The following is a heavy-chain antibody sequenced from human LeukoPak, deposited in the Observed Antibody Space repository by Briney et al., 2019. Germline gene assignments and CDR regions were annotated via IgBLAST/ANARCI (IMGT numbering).Heavy chain of an antibody. CDR1: GFTFSSYG. J-gene: IGHJ6*03. CDR2: IWYDGNNK. D-gene: IGHD2-8*01. V-gene: IGHV3-33*06. CDR3: AKGNGNYYYYMDV. Sequence: GGTLRLSCAASGFTFSSYGMHWVRQAPGKGREWVAVIWYDGNNKDYADSVKGRFTISRDNSKNTLYLQMDSLRVEDTAVYYCAKGNGNYYYYMDVWGKGTTVTVPS.